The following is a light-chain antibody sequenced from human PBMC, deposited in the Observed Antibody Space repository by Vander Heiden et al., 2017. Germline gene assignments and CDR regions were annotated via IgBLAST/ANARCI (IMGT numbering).Light chain of an antibody. CDR3: CSYAGTYTFYV. CDR1: SSDVGAYNY. V-gene: IGLV2-11*01. CDR2: DVS. Sequence: QSALTQPRSVSGSPGQSVTISCTGTSSDVGAYNYVSWYQQHPGKAPQLMIYDVSKRPSGVLDRFSGSKSGNTASLTISGLQAEDEADYYCCSYAGTYTFYVFGTGTKVTVL. J-gene: IGLJ1*01.